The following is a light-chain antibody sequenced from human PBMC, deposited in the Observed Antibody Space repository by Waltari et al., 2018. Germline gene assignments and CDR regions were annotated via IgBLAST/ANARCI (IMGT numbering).Light chain of an antibody. J-gene: IGLJ2*01. CDR3: ISYTSTTTYVV. V-gene: IGLV2-14*03. CDR2: DVN. Sequence: QSALTQPASVSASPGQSITISCTGTSGDAGGYDFVSWYQQHPGKAPQLIIYDVNKRPSGVSHRFSASKSGNTASLTIFGLQAEDEADYYCISYTSTTTYVVVGGGTKLTVL. CDR1: SGDAGGYDF.